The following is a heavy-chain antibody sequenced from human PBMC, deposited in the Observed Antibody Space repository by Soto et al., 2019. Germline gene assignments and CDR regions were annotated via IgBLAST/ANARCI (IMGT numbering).Heavy chain of an antibody. V-gene: IGHV4-38-2*02. CDR3: AREKVGTTFFDN. Sequence: PSETMSLTCNVTGFSISSGLYWSWVRQTPGKGLEWIGSIYRPGNSYRNPSLEGRLIVSMDLSNNQFFLKLASVTAADTAIYYCAREKVGTTFFDNWGQGTQVTVSS. CDR2: IYRPGNS. CDR1: GFSISSGLY. J-gene: IGHJ4*02. D-gene: IGHD1-1*01.